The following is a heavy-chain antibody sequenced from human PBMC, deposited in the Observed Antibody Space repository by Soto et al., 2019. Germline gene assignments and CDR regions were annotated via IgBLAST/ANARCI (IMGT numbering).Heavy chain of an antibody. D-gene: IGHD3-9*01. CDR2: IYYSGST. CDR3: ARDTKHFDWFDAFDI. V-gene: IGHV4-31*03. CDR1: GGSISSGGYY. J-gene: IGHJ3*02. Sequence: LSLTCTVSGGSISSGGYYWSWIRQHPGKGLEWIGYIYYSGSTYYNPSLKSRVTISVDTSKNQFSLKLSSVTAADTAVYYCARDTKHFDWFDAFDIWGQGTMVTVSS.